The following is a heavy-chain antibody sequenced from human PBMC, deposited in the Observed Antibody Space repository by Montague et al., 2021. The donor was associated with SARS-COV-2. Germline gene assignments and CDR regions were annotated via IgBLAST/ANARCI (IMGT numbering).Heavy chain of an antibody. V-gene: IGHV4-59*07. J-gene: IGHJ3*02. CDR1: GGSISRYS. D-gene: IGHD6-13*01. CDR2: IYNSGST. Sequence: SDTLSLTCTVSGGSISRYSWTWIRQPPGKGLEWIGYIYNSGSTNXNPSLTSRVTISVDTSKNQFSLKLSSVAAADTAVYYCARVGRGSSWYEVAFDIWGQGTMVTLSS. CDR3: ARVGRGSSWYEVAFDI.